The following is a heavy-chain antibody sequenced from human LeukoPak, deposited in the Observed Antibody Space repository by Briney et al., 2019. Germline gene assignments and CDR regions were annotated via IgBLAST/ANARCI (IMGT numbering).Heavy chain of an antibody. Sequence: SETLSLTCTVSGGSISSYYCSWIRQPAGKGLEWIGRIYTSGSTNYNPSLKSRVTMSVDTSKNQFSLKLSSVTAADTAVYYCARDWGDYDFWSGYYSAGYFDLWGRGTLVTVSS. J-gene: IGHJ2*01. D-gene: IGHD3-3*01. CDR2: IYTSGST. CDR3: ARDWGDYDFWSGYYSAGYFDL. CDR1: GGSISSYY. V-gene: IGHV4-4*07.